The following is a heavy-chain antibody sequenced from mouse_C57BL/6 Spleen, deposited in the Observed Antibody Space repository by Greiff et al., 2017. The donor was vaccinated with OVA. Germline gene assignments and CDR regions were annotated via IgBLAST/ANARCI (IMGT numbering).Heavy chain of an antibody. V-gene: IGHV1-63*01. CDR3: ARRGNWGFDY. CDR2: IYPGGGYT. Sequence: QVQLQQSGAELVRPGTSVKMSCKASGYTFTNYWIGWAKQRPGHGLEWIGDIYPGGGYTNYNEKFKSKATLTVDKSSSTAYMQLSSLTSEDSAVYYCARRGNWGFDYWGQGTTLTVSS. D-gene: IGHD4-1*01. CDR1: GYTFTNYW. J-gene: IGHJ2*01.